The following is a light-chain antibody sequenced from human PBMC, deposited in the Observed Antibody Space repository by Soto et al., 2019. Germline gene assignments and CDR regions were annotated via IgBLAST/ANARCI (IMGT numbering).Light chain of an antibody. V-gene: IGKV1-5*03. Sequence: DIQMTQSPSTLSASVGDRVTIACRASQSISDWLAWYQQKPGQAPKFLIYRASNLANGVPSRFSGSGSGTDFTLTISRLQPEVVAIYYCKKYYTTPTTFGKGTKVENK. CDR2: RAS. J-gene: IGKJ4*01. CDR1: QSISDW. CDR3: KKYYTTPTT.